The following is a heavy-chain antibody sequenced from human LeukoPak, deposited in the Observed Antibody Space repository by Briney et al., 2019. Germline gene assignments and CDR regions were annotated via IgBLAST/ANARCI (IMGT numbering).Heavy chain of an antibody. CDR3: TRGKYDFWGYNWFDP. CDR1: GFIFSDYK. Sequence: GGSLRLSCAASGFIFSDYKFHWVRQAPGKGPEWVTVISSDGRATFYAESVKGRFTIARDDSEDTLSLQMNSLRLEDTAVYYCTRGKYDFWGYNWFDPWGQGTLVTVSS. D-gene: IGHD3-3*01. CDR2: ISSDGRAT. J-gene: IGHJ5*02. V-gene: IGHV3-30*04.